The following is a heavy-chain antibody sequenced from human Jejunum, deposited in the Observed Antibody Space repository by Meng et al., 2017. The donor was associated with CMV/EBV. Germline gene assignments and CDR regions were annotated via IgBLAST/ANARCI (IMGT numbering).Heavy chain of an antibody. CDR1: GFSFSTFE. Sequence: LSFVASGFSFSTFEMSWVRQAPGKGLEWVSFIGVNSGYTRYAESVKGRFIVSRDNSRNTLHLEMDSLRAEDTALYYCVKGGWLDDWGQGTPVTVSS. CDR3: VKGGWLDD. V-gene: IGHV3-23*01. J-gene: IGHJ4*02. D-gene: IGHD5-12*01. CDR2: IGVNSGYT.